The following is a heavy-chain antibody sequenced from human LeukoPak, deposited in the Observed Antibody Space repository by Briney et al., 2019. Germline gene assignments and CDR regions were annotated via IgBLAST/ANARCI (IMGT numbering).Heavy chain of an antibody. J-gene: IGHJ4*02. CDR1: GYTLTELS. CDR2: FDPEDGET. CDR3: ATDKPSRYYFDY. Sequence: ASVKVSCKVSGYTLTELSMHWVRQAPGKGLEWMGGFDPEDGETIYAQKFQGRVTMTEDTSTDTAYMELSSLRSEDTAVYYCATDKPSRYYFDYWGQGTLVTVSS. V-gene: IGHV1-24*01.